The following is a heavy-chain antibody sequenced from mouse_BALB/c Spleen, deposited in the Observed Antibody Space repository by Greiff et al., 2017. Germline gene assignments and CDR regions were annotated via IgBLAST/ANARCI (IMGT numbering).Heavy chain of an antibody. J-gene: IGHJ4*01. CDR2: IYPGDGDT. Sequence: VQLQQSGAELARPGASVKLSCKASGYTFTSYWMQWVKQRPGQGLEWIGAIYPGDGDTRYTQKFKGKATLTADKSSSTAYMQLSSLASEDSEVYYCARCYYGSSGAMDDWGQGTSVTVSS. CDR1: GYTFTSYW. V-gene: IGHV1-87*01. CDR3: ARCYYGSSGAMDD. D-gene: IGHD1-1*01.